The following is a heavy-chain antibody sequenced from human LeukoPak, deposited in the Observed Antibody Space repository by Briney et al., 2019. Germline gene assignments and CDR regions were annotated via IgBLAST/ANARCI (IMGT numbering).Heavy chain of an antibody. CDR3: AREGSTSGTNWFDP. D-gene: IGHD3-10*01. CDR1: GASISNYY. J-gene: IGHJ5*02. V-gene: IGHV4-38-2*02. CDR2: IYHSGTT. Sequence: SETLSLTCTVSGASISNYYWGWIRQPPGKGLEWIGSIYHSGTTDYNPSLKSRVTISVDTSKNQFSLKLTSVTAADTAVYYCAREGSTSGTNWFDPWGQGNLVTVSS.